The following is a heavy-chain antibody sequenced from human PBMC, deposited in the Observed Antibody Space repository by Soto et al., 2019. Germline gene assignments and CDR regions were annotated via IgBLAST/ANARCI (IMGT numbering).Heavy chain of an antibody. CDR2: INPNGGST. CDR1: GYIFINYY. CDR3: ARDAAYSYGYPFDY. J-gene: IGHJ4*02. V-gene: IGHV1-46*01. D-gene: IGHD5-18*01. Sequence: GASVKVSCKASGYIFINYYIHWVRQAPGQGLEWIGIINPNGGSTNYAQKFRGRVTMTTDTSTSTAYMELRSLRSDDTAVYYCARDAAYSYGYPFDYWGQGTLVTVSS.